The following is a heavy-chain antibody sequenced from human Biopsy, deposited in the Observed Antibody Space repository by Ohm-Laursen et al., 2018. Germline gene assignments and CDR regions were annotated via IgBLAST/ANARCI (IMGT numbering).Heavy chain of an antibody. CDR1: DDSIRNFY. V-gene: IGHV4-59*08. CDR2: ASYGGYT. CDR3: ARLGNFWNAEDGLDL. J-gene: IGHJ3*01. D-gene: IGHD3-3*01. Sequence: SQTLSLTCTVSDDSIRNFYWTWIRQPPGQGLEWMGHASYGGYTNYTPSLKSRVTISIDTSKNHFSMNLRSVTAADTAVYSCARLGNFWNAEDGLDLWGLGTMVTVSS.